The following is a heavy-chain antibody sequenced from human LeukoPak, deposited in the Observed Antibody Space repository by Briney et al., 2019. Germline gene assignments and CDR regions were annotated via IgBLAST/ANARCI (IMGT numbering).Heavy chain of an antibody. V-gene: IGHV3-7*01. CDR2: IKQDGREK. J-gene: IGHJ6*03. Sequence: GGSLRLSCAASAFTFSSYWMSWVRQAPGKGLEWVANIKQDGREKYYVDSVKGRFTISRDNAKNSLYLQMNSLRAEDTAVYYCAGNLRQQLVSVYYYYMDVWGKGTTVTISS. CDR1: AFTFSSYW. D-gene: IGHD6-13*01. CDR3: AGNLRQQLVSVYYYYMDV.